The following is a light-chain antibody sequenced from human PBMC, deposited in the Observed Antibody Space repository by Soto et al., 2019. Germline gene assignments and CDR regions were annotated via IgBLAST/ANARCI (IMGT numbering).Light chain of an antibody. CDR2: EVS. CDR3: SSYISSTFVV. CDR1: SRDVGGYNY. Sequence: QSVLTQPASVSGSPGQSITISCTGTSRDVGGYNYVSWHQQHPGKAPKVIITEVSNRPSGVSNRFSGSKSGNMASLTISGLQAEDEADYYCSSYISSTFVVFGGGTKLTVL. J-gene: IGLJ2*01. V-gene: IGLV2-14*01.